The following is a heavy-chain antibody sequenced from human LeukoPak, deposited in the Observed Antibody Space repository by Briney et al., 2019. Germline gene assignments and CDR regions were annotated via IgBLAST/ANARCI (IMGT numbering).Heavy chain of an antibody. V-gene: IGHV4-39*07. J-gene: IGHJ4*02. Sequence: SETLSLTCTVSGGSISSSSYYWGWIRQPPGKGLEWIGSIYYSGSTYYNPSLKSRVTISVDTSKNQFSLKLSSVTAADTAVYYCARVLEVATSPLDYWGQGTLVTVSS. CDR3: ARVLEVATSPLDY. CDR2: IYYSGST. D-gene: IGHD5-12*01. CDR1: GGSISSSSYY.